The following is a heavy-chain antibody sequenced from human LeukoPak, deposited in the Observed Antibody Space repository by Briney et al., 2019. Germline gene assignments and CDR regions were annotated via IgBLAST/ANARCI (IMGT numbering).Heavy chain of an antibody. Sequence: GGSLRLSCAASGFTFSSSWMHWVRQVPGKGLVWVPRINTDGSTAYADSVKGRFTISRDSAKNTLYLQMNSLRGEDTAVYYCVRSRGYFDSWGQGTLVTVSS. CDR2: INTDGST. J-gene: IGHJ4*02. CDR3: VRSRGYFDS. V-gene: IGHV3-74*01. CDR1: GFTFSSSW.